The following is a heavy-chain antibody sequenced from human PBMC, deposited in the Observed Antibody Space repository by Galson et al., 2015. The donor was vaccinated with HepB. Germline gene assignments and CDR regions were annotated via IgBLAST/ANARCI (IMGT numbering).Heavy chain of an antibody. CDR3: AREGLGVWGSGGYFDL. Sequence: TLSLTCTVSGGSISSHYWSWIRQPPGKGLEWIGYIYYSGNTIYNPSLKGRVTISADTSKNQFSLRLSSVTAADTAVYYCAREGLGVWGSGGYFDLLGRGTLVIVSS. CDR1: GGSISSHY. CDR2: IYYSGNT. J-gene: IGHJ2*01. D-gene: IGHD3-16*01. V-gene: IGHV4-59*11.